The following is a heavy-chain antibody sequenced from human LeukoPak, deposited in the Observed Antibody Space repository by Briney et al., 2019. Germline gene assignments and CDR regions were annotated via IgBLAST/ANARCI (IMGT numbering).Heavy chain of an antibody. Sequence: GGSLRLSCAASGFIFNNNFMSWVRQVPGKGLEWLANIKQDGSEKTYVDSVKGRFTISRDNAKNSLYLQMNSLRAEDTAVYYCARRGFDYWGQGTLVTVSS. CDR3: ARRGFDY. CDR1: GFIFNNNF. V-gene: IGHV3-7*01. CDR2: IKQDGSEK. J-gene: IGHJ4*02. D-gene: IGHD3-16*01.